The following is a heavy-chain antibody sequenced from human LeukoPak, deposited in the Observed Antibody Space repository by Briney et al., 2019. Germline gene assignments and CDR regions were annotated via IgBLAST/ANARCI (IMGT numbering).Heavy chain of an antibody. D-gene: IGHD3-22*01. CDR2: IIPIFGTA. J-gene: IGHJ4*02. CDR3: ARRRASYYDSSGYYQIDY. V-gene: IGHV1-69*13. Sequence: SVKVSCKASGGTFSSYAISWVRQAPRQGLEWMGGIIPIFGTANYAQKFQGRVTITADESTSTAYMELSSLRSEDTAVYYCARRRASYYDSSGYYQIDYWGQGTLVTVSS. CDR1: GGTFSSYA.